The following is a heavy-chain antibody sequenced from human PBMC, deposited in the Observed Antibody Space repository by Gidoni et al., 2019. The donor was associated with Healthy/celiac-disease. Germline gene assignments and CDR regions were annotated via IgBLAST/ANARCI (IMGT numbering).Heavy chain of an antibody. CDR2: IYYSGST. V-gene: IGHV4-39*01. CDR3: ARQGFLRDAYAFDI. Sequence: QLQLQESGPGLVKPSETLSLTCTVSGGSISSSSYYWGWIRQPPGKGLEWIGSIYYSGSTYYNPSLKSRVTISVDTSKNQFSLKLSSVTAADTAVYYCARQGFLRDAYAFDIWGQGTMVTVSS. CDR1: GGSISSSSYY. J-gene: IGHJ3*02.